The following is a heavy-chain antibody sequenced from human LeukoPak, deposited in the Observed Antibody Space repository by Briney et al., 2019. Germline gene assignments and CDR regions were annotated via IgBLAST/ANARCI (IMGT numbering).Heavy chain of an antibody. CDR3: ARLSSSWGVDY. CDR2: INPNSGGT. J-gene: IGHJ4*02. V-gene: IGHV1-2*04. CDR1: GYTFTSYD. D-gene: IGHD6-13*01. Sequence: ASVKVSCKASGYTFTSYDINWVRQAPGQGLEWMGWINPNSGGTNYAQKFQGWVTMTRDTSISTAYMELSRLRSDDTAVYYCARLSSSWGVDYWGQGTLVTVSS.